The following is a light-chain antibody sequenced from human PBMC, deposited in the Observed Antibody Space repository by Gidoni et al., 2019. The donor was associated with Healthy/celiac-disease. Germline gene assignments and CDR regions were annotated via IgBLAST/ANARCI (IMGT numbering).Light chain of an antibody. V-gene: IGLV2-14*03. CDR1: SSAVGGYNY. Sequence: QSALTQPASVSGSPGQSLTISCTGTSSAVGGYNYVSWYQQHPGKAPKLMIYDVSKRPSMVSNLFSCSKSDNTSSLTISGLQAEDDADYYCSSYTSSSTWVFGGGTKLTVL. J-gene: IGLJ3*02. CDR3: SSYTSSSTWV. CDR2: DVS.